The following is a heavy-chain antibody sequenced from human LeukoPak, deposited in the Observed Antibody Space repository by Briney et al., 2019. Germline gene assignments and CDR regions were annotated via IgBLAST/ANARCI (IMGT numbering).Heavy chain of an antibody. Sequence: GGSLRLSCAASGFTFIDYSMNWVRQAPGKRLKWVSSISSSSSYIYYADSVKGRFTISRDSAKNSLYLQMNSLRAEDTAVYYCAPVRGYSYGALDYWGQGTLVTVSS. J-gene: IGHJ4*02. V-gene: IGHV3-21*01. CDR1: GFTFIDYS. D-gene: IGHD5-18*01. CDR3: APVRGYSYGALDY. CDR2: ISSSSSYI.